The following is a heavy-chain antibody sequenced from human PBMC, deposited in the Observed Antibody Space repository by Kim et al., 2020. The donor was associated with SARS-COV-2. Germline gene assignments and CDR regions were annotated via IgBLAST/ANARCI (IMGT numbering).Heavy chain of an antibody. CDR3: TRYYGSGSLILDI. V-gene: IGHV3-49*02. D-gene: IGHD3-10*01. Sequence: YAASGRGRFTISRDDSKSIAYLQMNSLKTEDTAVYHCTRYYGSGSLILDIWGQGTMVTVSS. J-gene: IGHJ3*02.